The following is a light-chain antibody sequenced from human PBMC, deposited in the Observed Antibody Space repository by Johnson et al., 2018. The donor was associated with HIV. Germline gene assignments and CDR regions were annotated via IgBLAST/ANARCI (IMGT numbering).Light chain of an antibody. J-gene: IGLJ1*01. V-gene: IGLV1-51*02. Sequence: QSMLTQPPSVSAAPGQKVTISCSGSSSNIGNNYVSWYQQLPGTAPKLIIYENNKRPSGIPDRFSGSKSGTSATLDITGLQTGDEADYYCGTWDSSLNAYVFGAATKVAVL. CDR3: GTWDSSLNAYV. CDR2: ENN. CDR1: SSNIGNNY.